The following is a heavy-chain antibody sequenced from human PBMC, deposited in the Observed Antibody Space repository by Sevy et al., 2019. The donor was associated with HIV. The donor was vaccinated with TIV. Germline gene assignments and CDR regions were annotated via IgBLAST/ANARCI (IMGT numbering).Heavy chain of an antibody. J-gene: IGHJ5*02. CDR2: ITSSGSTL. Sequence: GGSLRLSCAASGFTLSSYEMNWVRQAPGKGLEWVSYITSSGSTLSYSDSVKGRFTISRDTAKNSLYLQMNSLRAEDTTVYYCARGPGPYDSGDWLDPWGQGTLVTVSS. CDR1: GFTLSSYE. V-gene: IGHV3-48*03. CDR3: ARGPGPYDSGDWLDP. D-gene: IGHD3-22*01.